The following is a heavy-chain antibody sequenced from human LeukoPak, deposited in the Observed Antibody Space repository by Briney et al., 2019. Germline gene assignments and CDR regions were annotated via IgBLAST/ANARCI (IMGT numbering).Heavy chain of an antibody. V-gene: IGHV4-61*02. J-gene: IGHJ3*02. D-gene: IGHD6-13*01. CDR1: GGSISSGGYS. CDR3: ARESSSWHGAFDI. CDR2: IYSNGNT. Sequence: SQTLSLTCAVSGGSISSGGYSWSWIRQPAGKGLEWIGRIYSNGNTNDNPSLKSRVTMSVDTSKNQFSLRLSSVTAADTAVYYCARESSSWHGAFDIWGQGTMVTVSS.